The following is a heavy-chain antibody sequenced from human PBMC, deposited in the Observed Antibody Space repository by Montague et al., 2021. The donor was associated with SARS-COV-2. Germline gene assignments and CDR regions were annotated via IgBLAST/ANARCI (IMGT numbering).Heavy chain of an antibody. Sequence: SLRLSCAVSGFTFSSYAMHWVRQAQCKGLEWVAVISYDGSNKYYADSVKGRFTISRDNSKNTLYLQMNSLRAEDTAVYYCARPALESYSKSWYLDYWGQGTLVTVSS. CDR1: GFTFSSYA. D-gene: IGHD6-13*01. V-gene: IGHV3-30*04. CDR3: ARPALESYSKSWYLDY. J-gene: IGHJ4*02. CDR2: ISYDGSNK.